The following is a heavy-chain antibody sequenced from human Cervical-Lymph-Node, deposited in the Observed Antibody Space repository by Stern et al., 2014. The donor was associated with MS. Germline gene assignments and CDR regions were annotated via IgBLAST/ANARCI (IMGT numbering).Heavy chain of an antibody. CDR2: IRPYNGDT. D-gene: IGHD2-2*01. J-gene: IGHJ5*02. CDR3: ARSIVVVPTSVGAVVNWFDP. CDR1: GYTFINYA. V-gene: IGHV1-18*01. Sequence: VQLVESGAEVKKPGASVRVSCKTYGYTFINYAITWVRQAPGQGLEWMGWIRPYNGDTYYAQKFQDRVNLTTAPSASTAYMDLRRLRSDDTAIYYCARSIVVVPTSVGAVVNWFDPWGQGTPVTVSS.